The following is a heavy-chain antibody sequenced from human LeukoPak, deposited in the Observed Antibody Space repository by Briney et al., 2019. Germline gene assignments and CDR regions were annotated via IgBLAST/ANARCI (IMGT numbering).Heavy chain of an antibody. D-gene: IGHD3-22*01. CDR2: IYTSGST. Sequence: SETLSLTCTVSGGSISSYYWSWIRQPAGKGLEWIGRIYTSGSTNYNPSLKSRVTMPVDTSKNQFSLKLSSATAADTAVYYCARGNNPNYYGSSGLDYWGQGTLVTVSS. J-gene: IGHJ4*02. CDR1: GGSISSYY. V-gene: IGHV4-4*07. CDR3: ARGNNPNYYGSSGLDY.